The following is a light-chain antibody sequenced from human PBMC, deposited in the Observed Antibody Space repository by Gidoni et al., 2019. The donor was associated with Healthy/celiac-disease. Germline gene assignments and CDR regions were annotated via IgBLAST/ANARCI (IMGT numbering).Light chain of an antibody. Sequence: EIVLTQSPATLSLSPGERATLSCRASQSVSSYLAWYQQKPGQAPMLLIYDASNRATGIPARFSGSGSGTDFTLTISSLEPEDFAVYYCQQRSNWLRSFGQGTKLEIK. J-gene: IGKJ2*03. CDR1: QSVSSY. V-gene: IGKV3-11*01. CDR2: DAS. CDR3: QQRSNWLRS.